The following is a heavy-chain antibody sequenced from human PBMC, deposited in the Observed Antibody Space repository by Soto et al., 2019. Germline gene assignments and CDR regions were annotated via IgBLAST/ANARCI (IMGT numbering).Heavy chain of an antibody. Sequence: SETLSLTCTVSGGSISSGGYYWSWIRQHPGKGLEWIGYIYYSGSTYYNPSLKSRVTISVDTSKNQFSLKLSSVTAADTAVYYCARGSYGDYHYWYFDLWGRGTLVTVSS. CDR2: IYYSGST. CDR1: GGSISSGGYY. CDR3: ARGSYGDYHYWYFDL. V-gene: IGHV4-31*03. D-gene: IGHD4-17*01. J-gene: IGHJ2*01.